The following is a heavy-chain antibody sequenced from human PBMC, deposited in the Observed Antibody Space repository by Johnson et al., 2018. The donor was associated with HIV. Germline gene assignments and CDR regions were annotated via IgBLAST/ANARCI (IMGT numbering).Heavy chain of an antibody. CDR2: ISYAGSNK. Sequence: QVQLVESGGGVVQPGRSLRLSCAASGFTFSSYAMHWVRQAPGKGLEWVAVISYAGSNKYYADSVKGRFTISRDNSRNTLYLQMNSLRTEDTAVYYCANVRCGGDCLDAFDIWGQGTMVTVSS. D-gene: IGHD2-21*02. V-gene: IGHV3-30*04. CDR1: GFTFSSYA. CDR3: ANVRCGGDCLDAFDI. J-gene: IGHJ3*02.